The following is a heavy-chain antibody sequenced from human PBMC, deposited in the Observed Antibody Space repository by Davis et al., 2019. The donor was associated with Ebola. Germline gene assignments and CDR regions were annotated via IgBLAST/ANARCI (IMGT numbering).Heavy chain of an antibody. J-gene: IGHJ4*02. D-gene: IGHD6-13*01. Sequence: GESLKISCAASGFTFSSYGMHWVRQAPGKGLEWVAVIWYDGSNKYYADSVKGRFTISRDNSKNTLYLQMNSLRAEDTAVYYCARDGPWAPSSTLDYWGQGTLVTVSS. V-gene: IGHV3-33*01. CDR2: IWYDGSNK. CDR3: ARDGPWAPSSTLDY. CDR1: GFTFSSYG.